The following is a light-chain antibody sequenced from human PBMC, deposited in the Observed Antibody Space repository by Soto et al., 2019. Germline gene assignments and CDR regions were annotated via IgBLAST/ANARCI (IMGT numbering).Light chain of an antibody. CDR2: GAS. V-gene: IGKV3-15*01. CDR1: QSVSTRS. CDR3: QQHHNWPST. J-gene: IGKJ1*01. Sequence: EIVLTQSPGTLSLSPGKRATLSCRASQSVSTRSLAWYQQKPGQAPRLLISGASTRAAGIPARFSGSGSGTEFTLTISSLQSEDFAVYYCQQHHNWPSTFGQGTKVDI.